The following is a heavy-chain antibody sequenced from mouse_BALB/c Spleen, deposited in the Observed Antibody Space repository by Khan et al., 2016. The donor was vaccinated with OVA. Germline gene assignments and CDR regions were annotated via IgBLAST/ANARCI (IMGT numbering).Heavy chain of an antibody. CDR2: IDPSDNYT. V-gene: IGHV1-69*02. CDR1: GYPLTSYW. Sequence: QVQLQQSGAELVKPGASVKLSCKASGYPLTSYWLHWMKQRPGQGLEWIGEIDPSDNYTNYNQKFKGKATLTVDKSSSTTYIQLSSLTSEDSAVYYCARSFLYGSSTWFGYWGQGTLVTVSA. D-gene: IGHD1-1*01. J-gene: IGHJ3*01. CDR3: ARSFLYGSSTWFGY.